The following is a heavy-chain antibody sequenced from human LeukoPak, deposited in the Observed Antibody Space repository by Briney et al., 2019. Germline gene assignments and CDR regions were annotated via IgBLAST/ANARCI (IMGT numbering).Heavy chain of an antibody. Sequence: PGGSLRLSCAASGFTFSSYAMSWVRQAPGKGLEWVSAISGSGGSTYYADSVKGRFTISRDNSKNTLYLQMNSLRAEDTAVYYCAKDPPLGYCSGGSCYPDAFDIWGQGTMVTVSS. CDR1: GFTFSSYA. CDR3: AKDPPLGYCSGGSCYPDAFDI. D-gene: IGHD2-15*01. V-gene: IGHV3-23*01. J-gene: IGHJ3*02. CDR2: ISGSGGST.